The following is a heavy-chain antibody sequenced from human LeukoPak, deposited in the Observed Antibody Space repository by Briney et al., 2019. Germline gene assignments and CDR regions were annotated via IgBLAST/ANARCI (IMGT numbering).Heavy chain of an antibody. CDR2: ISAYNGNT. D-gene: IGHD1-26*01. CDR3: ARDRATGGFYYFDY. J-gene: IGHJ4*02. V-gene: IGHV1-18*01. CDR1: GYTFTSYG. Sequence: ASVKVSCKASGYTFTSYGISWVRQAPGQGLEWMGWISAYNGNTNYAQKLQGRVTMTTGTSTSTAYMELRSLRSDDTAVYYCARDRATGGFYYFDYWGQGTLVTVSS.